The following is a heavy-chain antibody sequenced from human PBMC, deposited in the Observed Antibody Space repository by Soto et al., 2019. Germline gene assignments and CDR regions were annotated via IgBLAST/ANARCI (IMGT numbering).Heavy chain of an antibody. CDR3: ARDYDKSGYDYFDP. J-gene: IGHJ5*02. CDR2: IDPKSGGT. V-gene: IGHV1-2*02. Sequence: ASVKVSCKASGYSFTGHYMHWVRQAPGQGLEWMGWIDPKSGGTNYAQQFQDRVTMTSDTSITTAYMDLSRLRSDDTAVYYCARDYDKSGYDYFDPWGQGTPVTVSS. D-gene: IGHD3-22*01. CDR1: GYSFTGHY.